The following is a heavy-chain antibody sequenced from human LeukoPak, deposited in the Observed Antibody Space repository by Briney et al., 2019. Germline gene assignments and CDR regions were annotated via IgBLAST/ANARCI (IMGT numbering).Heavy chain of an antibody. CDR2: TYYRSTTPRRFN. CDR3: ARERDWAGPDC. D-gene: IGHD3-9*01. V-gene: IGHV6-1*01. CDR1: GASASSDSAT. J-gene: IGHJ4*02. Sequence: SQTLSLTCAISGASASSDSATWDWIRQSASRGLEWLGRTYYRSTTPRRFNEYASSAESRINVNPDTSKNQFSLHLNSMTAEDTGVYYCARERDWAGPDCWGQGTLVTVSS.